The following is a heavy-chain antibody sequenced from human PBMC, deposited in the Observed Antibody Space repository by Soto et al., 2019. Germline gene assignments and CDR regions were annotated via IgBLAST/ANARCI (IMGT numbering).Heavy chain of an antibody. D-gene: IGHD3-22*01. V-gene: IGHV3-64D*06. CDR3: VKPPAYYIDRNAYYPV. CDR1: GVYFSRYA. J-gene: IGHJ4*02. CDR2: IGTNGGST. Sequence: LRLSCSGSGVYFSRYAIPLVRQAPGKGLEYVSSIGTNGGSTFYAVSVKGRFTISRDNSKNTLYLQMSSLRAEDTAVYYCVKPPAYYIDRNAYYPVWGQGTQVTVSS.